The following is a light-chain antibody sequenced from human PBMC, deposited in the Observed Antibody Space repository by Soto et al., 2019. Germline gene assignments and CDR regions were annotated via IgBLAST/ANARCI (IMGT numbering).Light chain of an antibody. CDR1: QSISRW. Sequence: DIQMTQSPSTLSASVGDRVTITCRARQSISRWLAWYQQKPGKAPKLLIYDASNLESGVPSRFSGSGSGTEFTLTISSLQPDDFATYYCQQYNPYYSFGQGTKLEIK. J-gene: IGKJ2*03. CDR3: QQYNPYYS. CDR2: DAS. V-gene: IGKV1-5*01.